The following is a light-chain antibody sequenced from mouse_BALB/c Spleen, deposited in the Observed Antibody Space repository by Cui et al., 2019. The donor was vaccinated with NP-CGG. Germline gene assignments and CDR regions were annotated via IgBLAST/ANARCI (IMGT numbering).Light chain of an antibody. CDR2: GTN. CDR1: TGAVTSSNY. CDR3: ALWYSNHWV. J-gene: IGLJ1*01. Sequence: QSVLTQVSSPTTSPGETVTLTCRSSTGAVTSSNYANWVQEKPDHLFTGLIGGTNNRVPGVPTRFSGSLIGDKAALTITGAQTEDEAIYFCALWYSNHWVFGGGTKLTVL. V-gene: IGLV1*01.